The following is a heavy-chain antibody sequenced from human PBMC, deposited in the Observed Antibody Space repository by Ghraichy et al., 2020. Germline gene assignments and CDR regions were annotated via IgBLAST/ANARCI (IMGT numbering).Heavy chain of an antibody. CDR3: ARDKGQQWLAHYYYYYGMDV. CDR1: GFTFSSYS. J-gene: IGHJ6*02. CDR2: ISSSSSYI. V-gene: IGHV3-21*01. D-gene: IGHD6-19*01. Sequence: GESLNISCAASGFTFSSYSMNWVRQAPGKGLEWVSSISSSSSYIYYADSVKGRFTISRDNAKNSLYLQMNSLRAEDTAVYYCARDKGQQWLAHYYYYYGMDVWGQGTTVTVSS.